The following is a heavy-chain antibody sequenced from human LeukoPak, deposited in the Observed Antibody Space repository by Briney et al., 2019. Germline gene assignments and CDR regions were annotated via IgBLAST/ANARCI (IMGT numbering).Heavy chain of an antibody. J-gene: IGHJ4*02. CDR1: GYTFTGYY. D-gene: IGHD2-2*01. Sequence: GASVTVSCKASGYTFTGYYMHWVRQAPGQGLEWMGWINPNSGGTNYAQKFQGRVTMTRDTSSSTAYMELSRLRSDDTAVYYCARALARDIVVVPAALDYWGQGTLVTVSS. V-gene: IGHV1-2*02. CDR3: ARALARDIVVVPAALDY. CDR2: INPNSGGT.